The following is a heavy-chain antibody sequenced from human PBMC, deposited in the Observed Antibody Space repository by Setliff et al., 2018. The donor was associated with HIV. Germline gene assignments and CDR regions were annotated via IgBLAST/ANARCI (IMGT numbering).Heavy chain of an antibody. J-gene: IGHJ5*02. Sequence: SETLSLTCAVYGGSFSGYYWSWIRQPPGKGLEWIGEINHSGSTNYNPSLKSRVTISIDTSKNQFSLKLSSVTAADTAVYYCARCGIVVFPAYFDPWGPGTLVTVSS. CDR1: GGSFSGYY. V-gene: IGHV4-34*01. CDR2: INHSGST. CDR3: ARCGIVVFPAYFDP. D-gene: IGHD2-2*01.